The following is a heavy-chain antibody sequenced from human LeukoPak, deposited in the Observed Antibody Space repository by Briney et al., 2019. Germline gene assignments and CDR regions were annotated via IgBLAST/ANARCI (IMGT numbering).Heavy chain of an antibody. CDR1: GYSISTGYY. Sequence: PSETLSLTCTVSGYSISTGYYWDWIRQPPGKGLEWIGTFYHGGSTYYSPSLTSRVTISLDTSRNQFSLKLNSVTAADTAVYYCAKSNGYGLVDIWGQGTMVTVSS. J-gene: IGHJ3*02. D-gene: IGHD3-10*01. CDR3: AKSNGYGLVDI. V-gene: IGHV4-38-2*02. CDR2: FYHGGST.